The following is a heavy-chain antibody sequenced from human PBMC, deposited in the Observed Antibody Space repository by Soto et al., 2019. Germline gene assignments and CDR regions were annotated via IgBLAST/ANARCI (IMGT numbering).Heavy chain of an antibody. CDR1: GLTFSSYV. D-gene: IGHD3-16*02. J-gene: IGHJ6*02. Sequence: PXGSLRLSCAASGLTFSSYVMSWVRQAPGKGLEWVSAISGSGGDTYYADSVKGRFTISRDNSKNTLYLQMNSLRAEDTAVYYCANRPRYYDMDVSGQGTTVTVSS. V-gene: IGHV3-23*01. CDR3: ANRPRYYDMDV. CDR2: ISGSGGDT.